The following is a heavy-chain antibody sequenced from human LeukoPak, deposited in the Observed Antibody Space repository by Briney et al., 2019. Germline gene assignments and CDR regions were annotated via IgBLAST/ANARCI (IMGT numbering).Heavy chain of an antibody. CDR1: GYTFPSYD. J-gene: IGHJ4*02. V-gene: IGHV1-8*01. CDR3: ARGLLFGGGASTDVDY. D-gene: IGHD3-3*01. Sequence: ASVKVSCKASGYTFPSYDINWLRQATGQGLEWMGWMNPNSGNTGNAQKFQGRVTKTRKTYISTAYMGLSSPRSEGTGVYFCARGLLFGGGASTDVDYWGQGTLVTVSS. CDR2: MNPNSGNT.